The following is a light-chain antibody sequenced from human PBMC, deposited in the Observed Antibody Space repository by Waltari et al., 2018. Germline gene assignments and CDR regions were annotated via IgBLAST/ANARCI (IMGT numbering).Light chain of an antibody. V-gene: IGLV1-44*01. CDR2: SDN. J-gene: IGLJ2*01. Sequence: QSVLTQPPSASGTPGQGVTISCSGRSSTIGSNSVNWYQQLPGTAPKLLIFSDNQRPSGVPDRFSGSKSGNSASLAISGLQSDDEAHYYCAAWDDSLNSVLFGGGTKLTVL. CDR3: AAWDDSLNSVL. CDR1: SSTIGSNS.